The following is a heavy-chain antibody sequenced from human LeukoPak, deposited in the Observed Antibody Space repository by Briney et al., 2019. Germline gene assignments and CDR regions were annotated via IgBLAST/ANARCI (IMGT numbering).Heavy chain of an antibody. Sequence: ASVTVSCKASGYTFTSHGISWVRQAPGQGLEWMGWISAYNGNTNYAQKLQGRVTMTTDTSTSTAYMELRSLRSDDTAVYYCARAGAVAGTWDTIRWFDPWGQGTLVTVSS. CDR1: GYTFTSHG. V-gene: IGHV1-18*01. CDR2: ISAYNGNT. CDR3: ARAGAVAGTWDTIRWFDP. D-gene: IGHD6-19*01. J-gene: IGHJ5*02.